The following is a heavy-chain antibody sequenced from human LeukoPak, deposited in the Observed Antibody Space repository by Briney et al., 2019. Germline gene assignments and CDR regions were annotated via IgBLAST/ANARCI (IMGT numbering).Heavy chain of an antibody. CDR2: INPSRGTT. CDR1: GYNATNYY. Sequence: ASVKVSCKSSGYNATNYYVNWVRQAPGQRLEWMGIINPSRGTTDYAHKFQDRVTMTTDTSTSTVYMELSSLRSEDTAVYYCARGNYLSFFDYWGQGSLVTVSS. J-gene: IGHJ4*02. V-gene: IGHV1-46*01. CDR3: ARGNYLSFFDY. D-gene: IGHD2/OR15-2a*01.